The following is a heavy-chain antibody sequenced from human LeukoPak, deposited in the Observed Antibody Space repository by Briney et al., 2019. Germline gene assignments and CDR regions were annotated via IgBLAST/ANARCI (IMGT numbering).Heavy chain of an antibody. V-gene: IGHV7-4-1*02. CDR2: INTNTGNP. Sequence: ASVRVSCKASGYTFTSYAMNWVRQAPGQGLEWMGWINTNTGNPTYAQGFTGRFVFSLDTSVSTAYLQISSLKAEDTAVYDCARLQVVSSGWGFDYWGQGTLVTVSS. CDR1: GYTFTSYA. J-gene: IGHJ4*02. CDR3: ARLQVVSSGWGFDY. D-gene: IGHD6-19*01.